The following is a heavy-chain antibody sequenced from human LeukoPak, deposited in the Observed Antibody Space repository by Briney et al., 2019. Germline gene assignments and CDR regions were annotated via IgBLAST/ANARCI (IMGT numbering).Heavy chain of an antibody. CDR2: ISSSSSYI. V-gene: IGHV3-21*01. J-gene: IGHJ2*01. Sequence: GGPLRLSCGASGFTFRSYSMNWVRQAPGKGLEWVSSISSSSSYIYYAVSVKGRFTICRDIAKNLLHVQMNSLRAEDTAVYYCARDPGTDSSGYTWYFDLWGRGNLVTVSS. D-gene: IGHD3-22*01. CDR3: ARDPGTDSSGYTWYFDL. CDR1: GFTFRSYS.